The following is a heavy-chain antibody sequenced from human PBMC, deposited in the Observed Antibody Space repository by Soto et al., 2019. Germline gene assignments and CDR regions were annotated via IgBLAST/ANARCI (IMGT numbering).Heavy chain of an antibody. V-gene: IGHV1-69*01. CDR1: GGTFSSYA. CDR2: IIPIFGTA. Sequence: GXSVKGSCKASGGTFSSYAISWVRQAPGQGLEWMGGIIPIFGTANYAQKFQGRVTITADESTSTAYMELSSLRSEDTAVYYCASEAYYDILTGSFDYWGQGTLVTVSS. D-gene: IGHD3-9*01. CDR3: ASEAYYDILTGSFDY. J-gene: IGHJ4*02.